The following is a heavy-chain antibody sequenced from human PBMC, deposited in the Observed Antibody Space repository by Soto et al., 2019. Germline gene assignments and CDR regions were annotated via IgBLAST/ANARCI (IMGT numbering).Heavy chain of an antibody. J-gene: IGHJ4*02. D-gene: IGHD5-18*01. CDR1: GFSFSSYT. V-gene: IGHV3-23*01. CDR3: AKGRRSSYGYFDY. CDR2: ITGGGGTR. Sequence: EVQLLESGGGLVQPGGSLRLSCAASGFSFSSYTMPWVRQAPGKGLEWVSGITGGGGTRYYADSVKGRFTISKDNSKNTLWLRLDTVSAEVADVYYCAKGRRSSYGYFDYWGQGSLVTVSS.